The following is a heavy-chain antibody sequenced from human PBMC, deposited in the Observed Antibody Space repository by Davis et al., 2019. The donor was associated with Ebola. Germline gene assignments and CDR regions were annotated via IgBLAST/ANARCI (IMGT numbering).Heavy chain of an antibody. CDR1: AYTFTGYY. J-gene: IGHJ2*01. D-gene: IGHD2-8*01. V-gene: IGHV1-2*02. CDR3: ARGEDCTIGLCRLRYFDL. Sequence: ASVQVPCKASAYTFTGYYMHWVRQAPGHGLEWMGWINPTSGGTNYAQKFQGRVTMTRDTSISTAYMELSRLRSDDTAVYYCARGEDCTIGLCRLRYFDLWGRGTLVTVSS. CDR2: INPTSGGT.